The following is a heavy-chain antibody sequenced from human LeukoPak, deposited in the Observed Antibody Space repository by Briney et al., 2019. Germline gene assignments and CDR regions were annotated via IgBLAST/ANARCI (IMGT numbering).Heavy chain of an antibody. J-gene: IGHJ4*01. D-gene: IGHD5-24*01. CDR2: IYYSGST. CDR1: GGSISSYY. Sequence: PSETLSLTCTVSGGSISSYYWSWIRQPPGKGLEWIGYIYYSGSTNYNPSLKSRVTISVDTSKNQFSLKLSSVTAADTAVYYCARRREGYNYGFGGQGTLVNGSS. V-gene: IGHV4-59*01. CDR3: ARRREGYNYGF.